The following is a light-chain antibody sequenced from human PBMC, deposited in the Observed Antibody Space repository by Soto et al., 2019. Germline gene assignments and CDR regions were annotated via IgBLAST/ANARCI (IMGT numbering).Light chain of an antibody. CDR3: QQSYITPPNP. CDR1: QSVSRY. V-gene: IGKV1-39*01. Sequence: ISEVPSSLSTIVGDRVTITCRASQSVSRYLNWHQHKPGKAPKLLINAASNLRSGVPSRFSGSGSGTDFTLTIDGLQPEDFAVYYCQQSYITPPNPFGQGTRLAN. CDR2: AAS. J-gene: IGKJ5*01.